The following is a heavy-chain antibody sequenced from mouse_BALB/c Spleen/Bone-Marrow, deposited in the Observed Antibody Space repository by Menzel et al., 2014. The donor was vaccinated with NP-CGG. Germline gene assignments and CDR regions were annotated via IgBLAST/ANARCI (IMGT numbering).Heavy chain of an antibody. V-gene: IGHV5-17*02. CDR2: ISSGSRTI. CDR3: TRGGNWEDFDY. CDR1: GFTFXSFG. Sequence: EVNVVDSGGGLVQPGGSRKLSCAASGFTFXSFGMHWVRQAPEKGLEWVAYISSGSRTIYYADTVKGRFTISRDNPKNTLFLQMTGLRSEDTAMYYCTRGGNWEDFDYWGQGTTLTVSS. D-gene: IGHD4-1*01. J-gene: IGHJ2*01.